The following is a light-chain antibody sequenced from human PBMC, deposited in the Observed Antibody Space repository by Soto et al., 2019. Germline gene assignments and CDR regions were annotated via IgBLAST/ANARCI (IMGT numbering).Light chain of an antibody. CDR1: QSVSSN. V-gene: IGKV3-11*01. CDR2: GGS. CDR3: QQRSNWPPSIT. J-gene: IGKJ5*01. Sequence: EIVLTQSACSLSLSPGERATLSCRAIQSVSSNIAWYQQKPGQAPRLLIYGGSNRATGIPARFSGSGSGTDFTLTISSLEPEDFAVYYCQQRSNWPPSITFGQGTRLEI.